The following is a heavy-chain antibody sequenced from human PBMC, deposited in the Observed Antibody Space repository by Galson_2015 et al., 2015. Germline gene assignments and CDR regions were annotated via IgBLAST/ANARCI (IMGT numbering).Heavy chain of an antibody. CDR3: AREGSGWPNVRQYNWFDP. J-gene: IGHJ5*02. Sequence: SVKVSCKASGGTFSSYAISWVRQAPGQGLEWMGGIIPIFGTANYAQKFQGRVTITADESTSTAYMELSSLRSEDTAVYYCAREGSGWPNVRQYNWFDPWGQGTLVTVSS. D-gene: IGHD6-19*01. V-gene: IGHV1-69*13. CDR2: IIPIFGTA. CDR1: GGTFSSYA.